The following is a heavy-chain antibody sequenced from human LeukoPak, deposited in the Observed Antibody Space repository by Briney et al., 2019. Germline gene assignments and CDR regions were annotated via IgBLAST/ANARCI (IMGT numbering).Heavy chain of an antibody. V-gene: IGHV3-21*01. Sequence: PGGSLRLSCAASGFTFSSYSMNWVRQAPGKGLEWVSSISSSSSYIYYADSVKGRFTTSRDNAKNSLYLQMNSLRAEDTAVYYCARDTYGSGSYSRYMDVWGKGTTVTISS. CDR2: ISSSSSYI. CDR3: ARDTYGSGSYSRYMDV. CDR1: GFTFSSYS. J-gene: IGHJ6*03. D-gene: IGHD3-10*01.